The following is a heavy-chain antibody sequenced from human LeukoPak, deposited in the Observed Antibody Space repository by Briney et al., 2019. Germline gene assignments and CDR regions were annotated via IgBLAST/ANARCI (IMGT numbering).Heavy chain of an antibody. CDR2: IYHSGTT. Sequence: TSETLSLTCDVSGDFISRSNWWSWVRQPPGKGLEWIGEIYHSGTTNYSPSLKSRVTMSVDTSKNQFSLKLSSVTAADTAVYYCAREGYFDWFGWDYWGQGTLVTVSS. J-gene: IGHJ4*02. CDR1: GDFISRSNW. V-gene: IGHV4-4*02. CDR3: AREGYFDWFGWDY. D-gene: IGHD3-9*01.